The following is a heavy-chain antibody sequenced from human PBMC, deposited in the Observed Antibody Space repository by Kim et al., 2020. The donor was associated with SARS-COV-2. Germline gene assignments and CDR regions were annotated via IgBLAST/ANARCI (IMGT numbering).Heavy chain of an antibody. CDR1: GYSFTSYW. CDR3: ARHENDFWSGKYMDV. Sequence: GESLKISCKGSGYSFTSYWIGWVRQMPGKGLEWMGIIYPGDSDTRYSPSFQGQVTISADKSISTAYLQWSSLKASDTAMYYCARHENDFWSGKYMDVWGQGTTVTVSS. CDR2: IYPGDSDT. J-gene: IGHJ6*02. V-gene: IGHV5-51*01. D-gene: IGHD3-3*01.